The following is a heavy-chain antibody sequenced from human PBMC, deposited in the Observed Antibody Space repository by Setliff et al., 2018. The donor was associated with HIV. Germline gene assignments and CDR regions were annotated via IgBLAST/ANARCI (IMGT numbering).Heavy chain of an antibody. J-gene: IGHJ4*02. Sequence: PGESLKISCAASGFTFSDYYMSWIRQAPGKGLEWVSYISSSGSTIYYADSVKGRFTISRDNAKNSLYLQMNSLRAEDTAVYYCARSRLRGLYYFDYWGQGTLVTVS. CDR2: ISSSGSTI. V-gene: IGHV3-11*04. CDR1: GFTFSDYY. D-gene: IGHD4-17*01. CDR3: ARSRLRGLYYFDY.